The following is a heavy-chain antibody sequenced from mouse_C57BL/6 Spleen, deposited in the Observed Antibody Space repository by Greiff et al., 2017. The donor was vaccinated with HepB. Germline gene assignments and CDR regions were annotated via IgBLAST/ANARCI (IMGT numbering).Heavy chain of an antibody. Sequence: EVQLQQSGPELVKPGASVKMSCKASGYTFTDYNMHWVKQSHGKSLEWIGYINPNNGGTSYNQKFKVKATLTVNKSSSTAYMELRSLTSEDSAVYDCARGHDYGSSNWYFDVWGTGTTVTVSS. J-gene: IGHJ1*03. D-gene: IGHD1-1*01. CDR1: GYTFTDYN. CDR2: INPNNGGT. V-gene: IGHV1-22*01. CDR3: ARGHDYGSSNWYFDV.